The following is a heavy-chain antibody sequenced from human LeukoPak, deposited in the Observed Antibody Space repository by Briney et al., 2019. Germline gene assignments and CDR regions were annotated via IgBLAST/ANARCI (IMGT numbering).Heavy chain of an antibody. D-gene: IGHD6-13*01. CDR1: GFTFSSYA. J-gene: IGHJ4*02. Sequence: EGSLRLSCAESGFTFSSYAMSWVRQAPARGLGWVSAISGSGGSTYYADSVKGRFTISRDNSKNTLYLQMNSLRAEDTAVYYCANVGIAAAGTVNYWGQGTLVTVSS. CDR2: ISGSGGST. V-gene: IGHV3-23*01. CDR3: ANVGIAAAGTVNY.